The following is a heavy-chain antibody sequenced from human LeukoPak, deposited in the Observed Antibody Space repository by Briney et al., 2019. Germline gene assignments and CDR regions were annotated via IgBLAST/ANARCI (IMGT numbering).Heavy chain of an antibody. CDR2: IQNTGRT. D-gene: IGHD3-16*01. CDR3: ARGQRSNNAYPYFDS. Sequence: SETLSLTCAVSGGSINSLYWSWIRQPPGKGLEWIGFIQNTGRTIYHPSLDSRVTMSVDSSKNQFSLKLRSVTVADTAVYFCARGQRSNNAYPYFDSWGQGTLVTVSS. J-gene: IGHJ4*02. CDR1: GGSINSLY. V-gene: IGHV4-59*11.